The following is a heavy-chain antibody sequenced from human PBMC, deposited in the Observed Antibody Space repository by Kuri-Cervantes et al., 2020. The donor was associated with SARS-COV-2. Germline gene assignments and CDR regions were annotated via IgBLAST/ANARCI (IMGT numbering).Heavy chain of an antibody. CDR3: ARLAYYYGSGSYYNVLFFDY. Sequence: SQTLSLTCAVYGGSFSGYYWSWIRQPPGKGLEWIGEINHSGSTNYNPSLKSRVTVSVDTSKNQFSLKLSSVTAADTAVYYCARLAYYYGSGSYYNVLFFDYWGQGTLVTVSS. CDR2: INHSGST. V-gene: IGHV4-34*01. J-gene: IGHJ4*02. CDR1: GGSFSGYY. D-gene: IGHD3-10*01.